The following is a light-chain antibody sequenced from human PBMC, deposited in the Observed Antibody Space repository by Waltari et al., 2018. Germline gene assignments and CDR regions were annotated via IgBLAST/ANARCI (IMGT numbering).Light chain of an antibody. CDR3: QQYTTRPLT. Sequence: EIVMTQSPGTLSVSPGEGATLSCRASQSVSSKVAWYQQRPGQPARLRIFGASTRATGIPDRFSGSESGTEFTLTISSLQSEDSGVYFCQQYTTRPLTFGGGSKVEI. CDR1: QSVSSK. J-gene: IGKJ4*01. CDR2: GAS. V-gene: IGKV3-15*01.